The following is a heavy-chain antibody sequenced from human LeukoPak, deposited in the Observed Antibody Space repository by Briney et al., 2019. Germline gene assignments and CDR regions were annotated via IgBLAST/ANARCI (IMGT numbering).Heavy chain of an antibody. Sequence: VASVKVSCKASGYTFTSYDINWGRQATGQGLEWMGWMNPNSGNTGYAQKFQGRVTMTRNTSISTAYMELSSLRSEDTAVYYCARSRPRRSQYWFDPWGQGTLVTVSS. CDR1: GYTFTSYD. J-gene: IGHJ5*02. V-gene: IGHV1-8*01. D-gene: IGHD4-11*01. CDR2: MNPNSGNT. CDR3: ARSRPRRSQYWFDP.